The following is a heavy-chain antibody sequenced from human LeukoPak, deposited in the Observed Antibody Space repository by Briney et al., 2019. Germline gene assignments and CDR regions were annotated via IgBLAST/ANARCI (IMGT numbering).Heavy chain of an antibody. CDR1: HFTFTNRW. V-gene: IGHV3-15*07. CDR2: IASNTDGGTT. J-gene: IGHJ4*02. D-gene: IGHD1-7*01. Sequence: PGGSLRLSCAASHFTFTNRWMNWVRQAPGKGLEWVGRIASNTDGGTTDDAAPVKGRFTISRDDSKNALYLQMNSLKTEDTALYYCTTRTTTTIYWGQGTLVTVSS. CDR3: TTRTTTTIY.